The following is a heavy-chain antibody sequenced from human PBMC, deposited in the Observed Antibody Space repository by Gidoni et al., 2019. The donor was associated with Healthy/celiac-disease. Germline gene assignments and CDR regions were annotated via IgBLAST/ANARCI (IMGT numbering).Heavy chain of an antibody. V-gene: IGHV3-11*06. Sequence: QVQLVESGGGLVKPGGSLRPSRAASGFPFSDYYMSWIRQAPGKGLEWVSYISSSSSYTNYADSVKGRFTISRDNAKNLLYLQMNSLRAEDTAVYYCARYRITIFGVETYYYYGMDVWGQGTTVTVSS. J-gene: IGHJ6*02. CDR2: ISSSSSYT. CDR3: ARYRITIFGVETYYYYGMDV. CDR1: GFPFSDYY. D-gene: IGHD3-3*01.